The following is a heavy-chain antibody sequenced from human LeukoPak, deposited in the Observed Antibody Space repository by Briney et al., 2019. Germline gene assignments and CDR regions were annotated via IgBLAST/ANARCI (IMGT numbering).Heavy chain of an antibody. V-gene: IGHV4-31*02. CDR3: ARCDSNGYNFDY. CDR2: IYYSGST. J-gene: IGHJ4*02. CDR1: GFTFSSYS. Sequence: LRLSCAASGFTFSSYSMNWIRQHPGKGLEWIGYIYYSGSTHYNPSLKSRVTISVDTSKNQFSLKLSSVTAADTAVYYCARCDSNGYNFDYWGQGTLVTVSS. D-gene: IGHD3-22*01.